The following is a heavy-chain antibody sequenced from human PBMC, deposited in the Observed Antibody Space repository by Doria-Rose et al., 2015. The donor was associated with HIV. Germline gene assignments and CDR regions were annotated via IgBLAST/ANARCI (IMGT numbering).Heavy chain of an antibody. CDR2: ISSSSEYI. Sequence: VPLAQSGGGLVKPGGSLSLSCAASGFTFSRYSMNWVRQAPGQGLAWVSSISSSSEYIYYVDSVQGRFTISRDNAKNSVYLQMNSLRTEDTAVYYCARDHYDSGGYYSDWGQGTLVTVSS. CDR3: ARDHYDSGGYYSD. D-gene: IGHD3-22*01. J-gene: IGHJ4*02. CDR1: GFTFSRYS. V-gene: IGHV3-21*03.